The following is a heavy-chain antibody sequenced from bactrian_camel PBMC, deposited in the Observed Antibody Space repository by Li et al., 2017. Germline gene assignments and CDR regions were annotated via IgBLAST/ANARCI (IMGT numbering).Heavy chain of an antibody. CDR2: FDSDNST. J-gene: IGHJ4*01. V-gene: IGHV3S53*01. CDR1: EFTYW. D-gene: IGHD3*01. Sequence: HVQLVESGGGSVQAGGSLRLSCAASEFTYWMGWFRQPPGKKREGVASFDSDNSTKYADSVKGRFTISKDSAKNTLYLQMDSLQPEDTAMYYCAADRWTCMVTDSPSIYWGQGTQVTVS. CDR3: AADRWTCMVTDSPSIY.